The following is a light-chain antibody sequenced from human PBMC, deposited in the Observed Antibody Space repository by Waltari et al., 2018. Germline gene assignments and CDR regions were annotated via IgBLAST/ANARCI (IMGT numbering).Light chain of an antibody. CDR2: WAS. CDR3: QQFHSTPIT. CDR1: QSVLYTSNNKDN. J-gene: IGKJ5*01. V-gene: IGKV4-1*01. Sequence: DIVMTQSPDSLAVSLGERATINCKSSQSVLYTSNNKDNLAWFQQKPGQLPKLLIYWASTRESGVPGRFSGSGSGTDFSLTISSLQAEDVAVYFCQQFHSTPITFGQGTRLEI.